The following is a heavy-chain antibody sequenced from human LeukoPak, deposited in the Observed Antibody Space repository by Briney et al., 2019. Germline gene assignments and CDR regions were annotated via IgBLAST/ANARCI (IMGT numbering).Heavy chain of an antibody. CDR1: GFTFSSYW. CDR3: AKDRTYDFWSGRNWFDS. Sequence: GGSLRLSCAASGFTFSSYWMNWVRQAPGKGLEWVANIKQDGSEKYYVDSVKGRFTISRDNAKNSLYLQMNSLRAADTAVYYCAKDRTYDFWSGRNWFDSWGQGTLVTVSS. V-gene: IGHV3-7*01. CDR2: IKQDGSEK. J-gene: IGHJ5*01. D-gene: IGHD3-3*01.